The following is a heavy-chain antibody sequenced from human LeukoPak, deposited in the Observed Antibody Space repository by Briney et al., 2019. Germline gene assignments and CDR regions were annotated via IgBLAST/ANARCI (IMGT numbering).Heavy chain of an antibody. V-gene: IGHV4-34*01. CDR3: ARAGGRYFDY. D-gene: IGHD3-16*01. CDR2: INHSGST. CDR1: GGSFSGYY. J-gene: IGHJ4*02. Sequence: PSETLSLTCAVYGGSFSGYYWSWIRQPPGKGLEWIGEINHSGSTNYNPSLKSRDTISVDTSKNQFSLKLSSVTAADTAVYYCARAGGRYFDYWGQGTLVTVSS.